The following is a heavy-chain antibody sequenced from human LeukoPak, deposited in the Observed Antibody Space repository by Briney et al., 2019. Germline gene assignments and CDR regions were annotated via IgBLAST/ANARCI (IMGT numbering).Heavy chain of an antibody. CDR3: ARARRARSEGMEFDP. CDR2: IYHSGST. J-gene: IGHJ5*02. V-gene: IGHV4-30-2*01. D-gene: IGHD6-13*01. Sequence: SQTLSLTCAVSGGSISSGGYSWSWIRQPPGKGLEWIGYIYHSGSTYYNPSLKSRVTISVDRSKNQFSLKLSSVTAADTAVYYCARARRARSEGMEFDPWGQGTLVTVSS. CDR1: GGSISSGGYS.